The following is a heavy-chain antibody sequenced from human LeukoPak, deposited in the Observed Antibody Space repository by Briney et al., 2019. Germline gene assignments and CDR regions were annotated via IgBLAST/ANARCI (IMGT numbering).Heavy chain of an antibody. CDR1: GFTFSDYY. CDR2: ISSSGSTI. D-gene: IGHD6-6*01. CDR3: ATFVLSGDDAFDI. V-gene: IGHV3-11*04. J-gene: IGHJ3*02. Sequence: PGGSLRLSCAASGFTFSDYYTSWIRQAPGKGLEWVSYISSSGSTIYYADSVKGRFTISRDNAKNSLYLQMNSLRAEDTAVYYCATFVLSGDDAFDIWGQGTMVTVSS.